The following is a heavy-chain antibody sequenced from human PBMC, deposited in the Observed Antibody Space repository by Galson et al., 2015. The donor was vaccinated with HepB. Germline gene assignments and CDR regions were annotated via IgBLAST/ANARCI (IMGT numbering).Heavy chain of an antibody. CDR2: IIPILGIA. Sequence: SVKVSCKASGYTFTSYGISWVRQAPGQGLEWMGGIIPILGIANYAQKFQGRVTITADKFTSTAYMELSSLRSEDTAVYYCARESPNHCSSTSCYRDAFDIWGQGTMVTVSS. J-gene: IGHJ3*02. V-gene: IGHV1-69*10. CDR1: GYTFTSYG. D-gene: IGHD2-2*01. CDR3: ARESPNHCSSTSCYRDAFDI.